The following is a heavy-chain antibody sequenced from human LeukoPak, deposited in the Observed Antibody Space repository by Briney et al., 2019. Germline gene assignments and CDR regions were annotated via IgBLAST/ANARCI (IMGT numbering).Heavy chain of an antibody. CDR2: IYYSGST. D-gene: IGHD3-16*01. J-gene: IGHJ4*02. CDR1: GGSISSYY. CDR3: VRHPWRMGSRDYNFDY. Sequence: SETLCLTCTVSGGSISSYYWSWIRQPPGKGLEWIGHIYYSGSTNYNPSLKSRVTISVDTSKNQFSLKMTSVTAADTAVYYCVRHPWRMGSRDYNFDYWGQGTLVTVSS. V-gene: IGHV4-59*08.